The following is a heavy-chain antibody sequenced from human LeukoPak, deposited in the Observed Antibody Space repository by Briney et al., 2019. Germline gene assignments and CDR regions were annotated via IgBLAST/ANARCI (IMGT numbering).Heavy chain of an antibody. CDR1: GFTFSGYA. D-gene: IGHD1-26*01. Sequence: GGSLRLSCAASGFTFSGYAMSWVRQAPGKGLEWVSSISGTSGSTYYADSVKGRFTISRDNSKNTLYLQMNSLRAEDTAVYYCAKINSGSLSFDYWGQGTLVTVSS. CDR3: AKINSGSLSFDY. CDR2: ISGTSGST. V-gene: IGHV3-23*01. J-gene: IGHJ4*02.